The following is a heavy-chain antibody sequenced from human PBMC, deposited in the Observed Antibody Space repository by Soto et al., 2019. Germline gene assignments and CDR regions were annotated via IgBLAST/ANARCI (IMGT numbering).Heavy chain of an antibody. V-gene: IGHV3-30*03. D-gene: IGHD3-10*01. CDR2: ISYDGSNK. Sequence: QVQLVESGGGVVQPGRSLRLSCAASGFTFSSYGMHWVRQAPGKGLEWVAVISYDGSNKYYADSVKGRFTISRDNSKNTLYLQMNSLRAEDTAVYYCAMYYGSGSYYMGYWGQGTLVTVSS. CDR1: GFTFSSYG. J-gene: IGHJ4*02. CDR3: AMYYGSGSYYMGY.